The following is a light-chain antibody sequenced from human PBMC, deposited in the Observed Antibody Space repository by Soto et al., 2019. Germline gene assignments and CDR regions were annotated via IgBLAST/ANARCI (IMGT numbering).Light chain of an antibody. CDR1: QSVSSY. V-gene: IGKV3-11*01. CDR2: DAS. CDR3: QQRSNWPST. Sequence: EIVMTQSPATLSVSPGERATLSCRASQSVSSYLAWYQQKPGQAPRLLIYDASNRATGIPARFSGSGSGTEFTLTISSLQSEDFAVYYCQQRSNWPSTFGQGTRLEIK. J-gene: IGKJ5*01.